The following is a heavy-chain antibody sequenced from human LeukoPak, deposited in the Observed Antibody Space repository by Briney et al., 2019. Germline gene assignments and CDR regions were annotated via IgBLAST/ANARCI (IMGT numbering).Heavy chain of an antibody. CDR2: IYYNGNA. V-gene: IGHV4-59*01. J-gene: IGHJ4*02. D-gene: IGHD6-13*01. CDR1: GGSIANYY. CDR3: ARVARAAGLDS. Sequence: SETLSLTCTVSGGSIANYYWSWIRQPPGKGLEWIAYIYYNGNADYNPSLKSRVTISVDTSKNQFSLKLSSVTAADTAMYYCARVARAAGLDSWGQGTPVTVPS.